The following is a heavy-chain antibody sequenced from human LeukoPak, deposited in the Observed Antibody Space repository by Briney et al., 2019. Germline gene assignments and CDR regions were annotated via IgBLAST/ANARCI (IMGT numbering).Heavy chain of an antibody. J-gene: IGHJ4*02. V-gene: IGHV4-39*07. CDR1: GGSISSSSYY. Sequence: SETLSLTCTVSGGSISSSSYYWGWIRQPPGKGLEWIGSIYYSGSTYYNPSLKSRVTISVDTSKNQFSLKLSSVTAADTAVYYCARGGDFPDYWGQGTLVTVSS. CDR3: ARGGDFPDY. D-gene: IGHD3-3*01. CDR2: IYYSGST.